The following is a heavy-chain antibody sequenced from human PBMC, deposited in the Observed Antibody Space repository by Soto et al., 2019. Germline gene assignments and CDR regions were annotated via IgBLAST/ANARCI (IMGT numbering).Heavy chain of an antibody. V-gene: IGHV4-31*03. D-gene: IGHD6-25*01. CDR3: ASGPCFSSSGSYLDL. Sequence: QVQLQESGPGLVKPSQTLSLTCTVSGGSISSGGSYWSWIRQSPGKGLEWIGYIDYSGTTYYNPSLKSRVSISIDTSKNQFSLTLSSVTAADTAIYYCASGPCFSSSGSYLDLWGRGTLVTVSS. J-gene: IGHJ2*01. CDR1: GGSISSGGSY. CDR2: IDYSGTT.